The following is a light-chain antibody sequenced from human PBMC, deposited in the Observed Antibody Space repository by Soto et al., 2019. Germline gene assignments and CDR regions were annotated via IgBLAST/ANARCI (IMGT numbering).Light chain of an antibody. Sequence: DIQMTQSPSTLSASVGDIVTITCRASQSISSWLAWYQQKPGKAPKLLIYDASSLESGVPSRFSGSGSGTEFTLTIRSLKPDDFATYFCQQYNTYSTFGQGTRLEIK. J-gene: IGKJ5*01. CDR1: QSISSW. CDR2: DAS. V-gene: IGKV1-5*01. CDR3: QQYNTYST.